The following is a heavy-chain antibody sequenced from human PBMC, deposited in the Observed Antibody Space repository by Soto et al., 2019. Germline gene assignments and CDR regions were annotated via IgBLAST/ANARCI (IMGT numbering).Heavy chain of an antibody. Sequence: SETLSLTCAVSGYSIRSGYFWGWIRQPPGKGLEWIGSMYHSGITYYNLSLKSRVTISVDTSKNQLSLKLSSATAADTAIYYCASSYSGYLDNWGRGALVTVSS. J-gene: IGHJ4*02. CDR1: GYSIRSGYF. V-gene: IGHV4-38-2*01. D-gene: IGHD3-22*01. CDR2: MYHSGIT. CDR3: ASSYSGYLDN.